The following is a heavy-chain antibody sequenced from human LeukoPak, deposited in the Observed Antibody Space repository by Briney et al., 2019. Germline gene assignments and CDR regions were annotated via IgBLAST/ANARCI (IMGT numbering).Heavy chain of an antibody. CDR1: GFTFSSYG. J-gene: IGHJ3*02. Sequence: PGGSLRLSCAASGFTFSSYGMHWVRQAPGKGLEWVAFIRYDGSNKYYADSVKGRFTISRDHSKNTLYLQMNSLRAEDTAVYYCAKLIQLERSVDAFDIWGQGTMVTVSS. CDR2: IRYDGSNK. CDR3: AKLIQLERSVDAFDI. D-gene: IGHD1-1*01. V-gene: IGHV3-30*02.